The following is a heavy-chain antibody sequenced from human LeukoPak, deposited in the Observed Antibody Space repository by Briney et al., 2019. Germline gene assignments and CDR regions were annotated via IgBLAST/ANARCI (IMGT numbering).Heavy chain of an antibody. CDR2: INKDGRSA. D-gene: IGHD3-10*01. V-gene: IGHV3-74*01. CDR3: TRDMIRGVVNY. Sequence: GGSLRLTCAVSGFTFSSYWMHWIRQAPGKGLVWVARINKDGRSASYADSVKGRFTISRDNRKNTLYLQMNSLRDEDTAVYFCTRDMIRGVVNYWGQGTLVSISS. CDR1: GFTFSSYW. J-gene: IGHJ4*02.